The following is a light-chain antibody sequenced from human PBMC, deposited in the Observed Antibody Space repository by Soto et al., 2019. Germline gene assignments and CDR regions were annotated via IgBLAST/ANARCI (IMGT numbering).Light chain of an antibody. Sequence: QPVLTQSPSASASLGASVRLTCTLSSGHSSYAIAWHQQQPEKGPRYLMKLNSDGSHSKGDGIPDRFSGSSSGAERYLTISSLQSEDEADYYCQTGGTDVVFGGGTQLTVL. V-gene: IGLV4-69*01. J-gene: IGLJ2*01. CDR2: LNSDGSH. CDR3: QTGGTDVV. CDR1: SGHSSYA.